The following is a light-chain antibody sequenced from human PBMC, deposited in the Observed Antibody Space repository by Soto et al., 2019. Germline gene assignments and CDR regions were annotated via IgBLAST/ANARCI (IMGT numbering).Light chain of an antibody. V-gene: IGLV2-14*03. Sequence: QSALTQPASVSGSPGQSIAISCTGVRTDVADGYDYVSWYQQHPGQAPQLIIYDVSNRPSGVSDRFSGSKSGNTASLTISGLQAEDEAEYYCTSYTNSTHFYVFGTGTKVTVL. CDR1: RTDVADGYDY. CDR2: DVS. CDR3: TSYTNSTHFYV. J-gene: IGLJ1*01.